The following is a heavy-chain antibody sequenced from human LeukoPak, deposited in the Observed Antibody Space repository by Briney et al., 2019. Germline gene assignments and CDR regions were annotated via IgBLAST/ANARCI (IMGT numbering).Heavy chain of an antibody. D-gene: IGHD3-9*01. Sequence: GASAKVSCKASGYTFTTYDIHWVRQATGQGLEWVGWMNPDSGNTGYAQKFQGRLTITRNTSIGTAYMELSSLRSEDTAVYYCARVGELRSFDWLSPYYFDSWGQGTLVTVSS. CDR3: ARVGELRSFDWLSPYYFDS. V-gene: IGHV1-8*03. J-gene: IGHJ4*02. CDR2: MNPDSGNT. CDR1: GYTFTTYD.